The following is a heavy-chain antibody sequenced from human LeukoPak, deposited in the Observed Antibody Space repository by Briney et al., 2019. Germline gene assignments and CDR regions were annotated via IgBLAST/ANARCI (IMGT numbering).Heavy chain of an antibody. D-gene: IGHD2-15*01. CDR1: GGSISSGSYY. Sequence: SQTLSLTCTVSGGSISSGSYYWSWIRQPAGKGLEWIGRIYTSGSTNYNPSLKSRVTISVDTSKNQFSLKLSSVTAADTVVYYCARYRSYCSGSSCFPYYFDYWGQGTLVTVSS. V-gene: IGHV4-61*02. CDR2: IYTSGST. CDR3: ARYRSYCSGSSCFPYYFDY. J-gene: IGHJ4*02.